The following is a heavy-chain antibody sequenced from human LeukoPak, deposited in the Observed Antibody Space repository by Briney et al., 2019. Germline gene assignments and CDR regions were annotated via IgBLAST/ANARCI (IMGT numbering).Heavy chain of an antibody. CDR2: FNEDGSTT. J-gene: IGHJ4*02. CDR1: GFTFSSNW. Sequence: GGSLRLSCAASGFTFSSNWMHWVRQAPGKGLVWVSRFNEDGSTTNYADSVKGRSTIFRDNAKNTLYLQMNSLRAEDTAVYYCVRDLGGRSGHWGQGTLVTVSS. D-gene: IGHD1-26*01. CDR3: VRDLGGRSGH. V-gene: IGHV3-74*01.